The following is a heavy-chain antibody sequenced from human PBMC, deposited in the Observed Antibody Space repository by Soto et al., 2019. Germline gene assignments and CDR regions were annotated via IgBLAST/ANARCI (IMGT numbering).Heavy chain of an antibody. D-gene: IGHD5-18*01. Sequence: GESLKISCKGSGYSFTNYWIGWVRQMPGKGLEWMGIIYPGDSDTRYSPSFQGQVTISADKSISTAYLHWSSLKASDIAMYYCARTSTAYSYNAFDIWGQGTMVTVSS. CDR1: GYSFTNYW. CDR3: ARTSTAYSYNAFDI. V-gene: IGHV5-51*01. J-gene: IGHJ3*02. CDR2: IYPGDSDT.